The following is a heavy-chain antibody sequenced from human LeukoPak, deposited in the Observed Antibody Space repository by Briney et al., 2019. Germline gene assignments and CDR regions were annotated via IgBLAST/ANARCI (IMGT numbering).Heavy chain of an antibody. D-gene: IGHD2-15*01. V-gene: IGHV5-51*01. Sequence: GESLKISCKGSGYSFTSYWIGWVRQMPGKGLEWMGITYPGDSDTRYSPSFQGQVTISADKSISTAYLQWSSLKASDTAMYYCARRGRSEYCSGGSCYSGSSYGMDVWGQGTTVTVSS. J-gene: IGHJ6*02. CDR3: ARRGRSEYCSGGSCYSGSSYGMDV. CDR1: GYSFTSYW. CDR2: TYPGDSDT.